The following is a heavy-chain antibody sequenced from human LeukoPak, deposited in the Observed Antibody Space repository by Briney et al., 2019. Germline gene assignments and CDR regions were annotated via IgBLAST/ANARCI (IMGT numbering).Heavy chain of an antibody. D-gene: IGHD3-3*02. V-gene: IGHV3-74*01. Sequence: TGGSLRLSCAASGFTFSSHWVHWVRQAPGKGLVWVLRVNSDESITTYADSVNGRFTISRDNAKNTLYLQMKSLRAEDTAVYYCARGHLPTPRSAMDVWGQGTTVTVSS. CDR3: ARGHLPTPRSAMDV. CDR2: VNSDESIT. CDR1: GFTFSSHW. J-gene: IGHJ6*02.